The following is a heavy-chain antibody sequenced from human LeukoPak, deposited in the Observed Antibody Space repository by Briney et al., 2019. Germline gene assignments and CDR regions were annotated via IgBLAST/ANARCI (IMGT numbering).Heavy chain of an antibody. Sequence: SETLSLTCTVYGGSISSSSYYWGWIRQPPGKGLEWIASIYYSGSTYYNPSLKSRVTISVDTSKNQFSLKLSSVTAADTAVYYCAVADTAMVNYYYYGMDVWGQGTTVTVSS. V-gene: IGHV4-39*07. CDR1: GGSISSSSYY. D-gene: IGHD5-18*01. CDR2: IYYSGST. J-gene: IGHJ6*02. CDR3: AVADTAMVNYYYYGMDV.